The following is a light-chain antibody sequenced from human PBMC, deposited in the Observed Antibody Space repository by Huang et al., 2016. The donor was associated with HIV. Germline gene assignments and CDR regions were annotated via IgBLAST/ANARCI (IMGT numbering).Light chain of an antibody. Sequence: EIVLMQSPGTLSLSPGERATLSCRASQSVSSSYLVWYQQKPGQAPRLLIYGASNRATGIPDRFSGSGSGTDFTLTISRLEPEDFTMYYCQQFGGSPWTFGQGTKVEIK. V-gene: IGKV3-20*01. CDR3: QQFGGSPWT. CDR2: GAS. CDR1: QSVSSSY. J-gene: IGKJ1*01.